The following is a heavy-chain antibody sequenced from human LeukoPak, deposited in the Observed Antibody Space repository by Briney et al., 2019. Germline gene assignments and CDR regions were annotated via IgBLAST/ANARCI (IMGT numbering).Heavy chain of an antibody. CDR1: GFSVSSNY. J-gene: IGHJ4*02. CDR2: IYSGGRTEYA. CDR3: AKDLKKDELMVYAMDFDY. D-gene: IGHD2-8*01. Sequence: PGGSLRLSCAASGFSVSSNYMSWVRQAPGKGLEWVSVIYSGGRTEYAEYADSVKGRFTISRDKSKNTLYLQMNSLRAEDTAVYYCAKDLKKDELMVYAMDFDYWGQGTLVTVSS. V-gene: IGHV3-53*01.